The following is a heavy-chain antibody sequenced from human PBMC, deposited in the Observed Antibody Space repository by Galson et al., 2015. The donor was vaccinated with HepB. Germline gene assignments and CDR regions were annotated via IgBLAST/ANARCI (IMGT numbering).Heavy chain of an antibody. D-gene: IGHD1-26*01. CDR2: SRDKAHSYTT. Sequence: SLRLSCAASGFIFSDHYMGWVRQAPGRGLEWVGRSRDKAHSYTTEYAASVKGRFSISRDDSKTSLYLQMNSLKIEDTAVYYCIGDEFYSGIHHPGAYWGQGTLVTVSS. J-gene: IGHJ4*02. CDR1: GFIFSDHY. CDR3: IGDEFYSGIHHPGAY. V-gene: IGHV3-72*01.